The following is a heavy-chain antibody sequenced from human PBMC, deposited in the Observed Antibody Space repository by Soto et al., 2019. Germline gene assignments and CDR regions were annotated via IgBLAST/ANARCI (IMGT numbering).Heavy chain of an antibody. CDR1: GGSFSGYY. Sequence: SETLSLTCAVYGGSFSGYYWSWIRQPPGKGLEWIGEINHSGSTNYNPSLKSRVTISVDTSKNQFSLKLSSVTAADTAVYYCARAQIVVVPAAIRRSNWFDPWGQGNLVT. D-gene: IGHD2-2*02. CDR2: INHSGST. CDR3: ARAQIVVVPAAIRRSNWFDP. J-gene: IGHJ5*02. V-gene: IGHV4-34*01.